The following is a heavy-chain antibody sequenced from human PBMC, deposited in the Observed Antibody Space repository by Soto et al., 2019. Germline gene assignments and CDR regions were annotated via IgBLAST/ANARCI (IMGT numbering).Heavy chain of an antibody. CDR3: ARTTTLENYFDY. Sequence: SETLSLTCTVSGGSFSSYYWSWIRQPPGKGLEWIGYIYYTGSIIYNPSLKSRVTMSVDMSMKQFSLKLNSVTAADTAVYYCARTTTLENYFDYWGQGTLVTVSS. V-gene: IGHV4-59*01. CDR1: GGSFSSYY. J-gene: IGHJ4*02. CDR2: IYYTGSI. D-gene: IGHD2-15*01.